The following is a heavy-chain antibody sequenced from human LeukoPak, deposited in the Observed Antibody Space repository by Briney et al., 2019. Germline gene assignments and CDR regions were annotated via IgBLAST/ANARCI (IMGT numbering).Heavy chain of an antibody. CDR3: AGSLAYCGGDCRLGDY. D-gene: IGHD2-21*02. Sequence: SGGSLRLSCVASRFTVSSNYMSWVRQAPGKGLEWVSVIYSVGSTYYADSVKGRFTISRDNSKNTLYLQMNSLRAEDTAVYYCAGSLAYCGGDCRLGDYWGQGTLVTVSS. CDR2: IYSVGST. CDR1: RFTVSSNY. J-gene: IGHJ4*02. V-gene: IGHV3-66*01.